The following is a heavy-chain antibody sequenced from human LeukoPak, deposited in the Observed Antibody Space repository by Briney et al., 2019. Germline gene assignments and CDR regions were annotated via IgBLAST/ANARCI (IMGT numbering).Heavy chain of an antibody. V-gene: IGHV3-21*01. CDR1: GFTVSNDY. CDR3: ARASGDIVETATMGSY. J-gene: IGHJ4*02. CDR2: ISSSSSSI. D-gene: IGHD5-18*01. Sequence: GGSLRLSCAASGFTVSNDYMAWVRQAPGKGLEWVSSISSSSSSIYYADSMKGRFTISRDNAKNSLYLQMNSLRAEDTAVYYCARASGDIVETATMGSYWGQGTLVTVSS.